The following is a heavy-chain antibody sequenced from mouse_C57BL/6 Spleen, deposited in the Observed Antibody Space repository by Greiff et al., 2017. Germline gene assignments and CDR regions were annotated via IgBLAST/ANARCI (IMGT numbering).Heavy chain of an antibody. D-gene: IGHD2-4*01. CDR3: ARRGYDYDYAMDY. Sequence: QVQLQQSGAELVRPGASVKLSCKASGYTFTDYYINWVKQRPGQGLEWIARIYPGSGNTYYNEKFKGKATLTAEKSSSTAYMQLSSLTSEDSAVYFCARRGYDYDYAMDYWGQGTSVTVSS. V-gene: IGHV1-76*01. CDR1: GYTFTDYY. CDR2: IYPGSGNT. J-gene: IGHJ4*01.